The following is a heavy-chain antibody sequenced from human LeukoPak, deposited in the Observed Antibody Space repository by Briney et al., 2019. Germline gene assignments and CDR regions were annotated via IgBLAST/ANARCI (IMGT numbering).Heavy chain of an antibody. J-gene: IGHJ4*01. Sequence: SETLSLTCAVYGGSFSGYYWSWIRQPPGKGLEWIGEINHSGSTNYNPSLKSRVTISVDTSKNQFSLKLSSVTAADTAVYYCAENNWKPPFYYRGQGNLVNLS. CDR3: AENNWKPPFYY. CDR1: GGSFSGYY. V-gene: IGHV4-34*01. CDR2: INHSGST. D-gene: IGHD1-20*01.